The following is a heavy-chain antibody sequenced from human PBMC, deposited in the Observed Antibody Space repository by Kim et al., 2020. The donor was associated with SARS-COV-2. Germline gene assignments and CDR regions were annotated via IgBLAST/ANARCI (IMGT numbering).Heavy chain of an antibody. Sequence: GGSLRLSCAASGFTFSSYGMHWVRQAPGKGLEWVAVISYDGSNKYYADSVKGRFTISRDNSKNTLYLQMNSLRAEDTAVYYCAKAFGFGESSPYYGMDVWGQGTTVTVSS. CDR3: AKAFGFGESSPYYGMDV. V-gene: IGHV3-30*18. J-gene: IGHJ6*02. CDR1: GFTFSSYG. CDR2: ISYDGSNK. D-gene: IGHD3-10*01.